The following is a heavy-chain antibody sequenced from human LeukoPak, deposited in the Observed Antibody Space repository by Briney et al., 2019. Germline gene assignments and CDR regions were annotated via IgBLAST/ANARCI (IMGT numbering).Heavy chain of an antibody. CDR2: ISAYNGNT. J-gene: IGHJ5*02. D-gene: IGHD3-10*01. Sequence: ASVKVSCKASGYTFTNYGISWVRQAPGQGLEWMGWISAYNGNTNYAQKLQGRVTMTTDTSTSTAYMELRSLRSDDTAVYYCARDRALWFGELPQGGNWFDPWGQGTLVTVSS. CDR3: ARDRALWFGELPQGGNWFDP. CDR1: GYTFTNYG. V-gene: IGHV1-18*01.